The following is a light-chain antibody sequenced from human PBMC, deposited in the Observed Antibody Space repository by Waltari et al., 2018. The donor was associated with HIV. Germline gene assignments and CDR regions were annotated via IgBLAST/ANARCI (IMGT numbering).Light chain of an antibody. CDR1: SSNIGAGYD. Sequence: QSVLTQPPSVSGAPGQRVTISCTGSSSNIGAGYDVHWYQQLPGTAPKLLIYGNTNLPSGVPDRFSGSKSGTSPSLAITGLQAEDEADYYCQSYDSSLTGSVFGGGTKLTVL. CDR2: GNT. CDR3: QSYDSSLTGSV. V-gene: IGLV1-40*01. J-gene: IGLJ2*01.